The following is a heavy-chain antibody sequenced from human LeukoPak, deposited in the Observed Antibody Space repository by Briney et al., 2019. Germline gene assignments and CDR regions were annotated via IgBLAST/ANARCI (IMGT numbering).Heavy chain of an antibody. Sequence: SVKVSCKASGGTFSSYAISWVRQAPGQGLEWTGGIIPIFGTANYAQKFQGRVTITADESTSTAYMELSSLRSEDTAVYYCARDRVGGSGYSSSWSYTPNDYWGQGTLVTVSS. V-gene: IGHV1-69*13. CDR3: ARDRVGGSGYSSSWSYTPNDY. D-gene: IGHD6-13*01. CDR1: GGTFSSYA. J-gene: IGHJ4*02. CDR2: IIPIFGTA.